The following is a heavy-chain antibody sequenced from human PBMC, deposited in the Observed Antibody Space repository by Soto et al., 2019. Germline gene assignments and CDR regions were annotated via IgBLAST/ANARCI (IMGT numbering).Heavy chain of an antibody. CDR3: AKVPSVIVVVAAYYFDY. CDR2: ISGSGGST. V-gene: IGHV3-23*01. Sequence: SGGSLRLSCAASGFTFSSYAMSWVRQAPGKGLEWVSAISGSGGSTYYADSVKGRFTISRDNSKNTLYLQMNSLRAEDTAVYYCAKVPSVIVVVAAYYFDYWGQGTLVTVSS. D-gene: IGHD2-15*01. CDR1: GFTFSSYA. J-gene: IGHJ4*02.